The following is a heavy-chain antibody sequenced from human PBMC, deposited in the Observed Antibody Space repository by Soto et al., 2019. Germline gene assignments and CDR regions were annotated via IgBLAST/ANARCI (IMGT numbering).Heavy chain of an antibody. CDR3: ARYSAASGTYYFDY. J-gene: IGHJ4*01. V-gene: IGHV4-4*02. CDR2: TPHSRGT. Sequence: SENLSLTCAVSGDSIIVTHWWRWVRRAPGKVLGFNGETPHSRGTNHNPALRSRVTMAPGKSKNQISLVLYSVTGADKGVYYCARYSAASGTYYFDYWGQGTLVTVS. CDR1: GDSIIVTHW. D-gene: IGHD6-13*01.